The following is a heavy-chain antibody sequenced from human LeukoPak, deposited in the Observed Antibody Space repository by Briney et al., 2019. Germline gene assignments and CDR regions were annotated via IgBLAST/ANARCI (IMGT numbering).Heavy chain of an antibody. CDR2: ISAYNGNT. J-gene: IGHJ5*02. V-gene: IGHV1-18*01. Sequence: GASVKVSCKASGYTFTSYGISWVRQAPGQGLEWKGWISAYNGNTNYAQKLQGRVTMTTDTSTSTAYMELRSLRSDDTAVYYCARGRIYYDSRWWFDPWGQGTLVTVSS. D-gene: IGHD3-22*01. CDR1: GYTFTSYG. CDR3: ARGRIYYDSRWWFDP.